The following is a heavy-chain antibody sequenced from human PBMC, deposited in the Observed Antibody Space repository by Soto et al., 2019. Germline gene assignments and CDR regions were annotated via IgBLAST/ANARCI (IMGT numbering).Heavy chain of an antibody. CDR1: GCSMSEYF. J-gene: IGHJ4*02. CDR3: ARDGYDGSGSPYPAY. Sequence: ETLSLTCSFSGCSMSEYFWSWIRQSPGKGLEWIGYIYYLGSTDYNPSLKSRVTISVDTSKRQFSLRLTSVTAADTAVYYCARDGYDGSGSPYPAYWGPGTQVTVSS. D-gene: IGHD3-10*01. CDR2: IYYLGST. V-gene: IGHV4-59*01.